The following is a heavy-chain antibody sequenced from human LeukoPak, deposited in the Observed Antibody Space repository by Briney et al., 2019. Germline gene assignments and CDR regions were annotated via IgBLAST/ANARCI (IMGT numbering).Heavy chain of an antibody. Sequence: PGGSLRLSCAASGFTFSSDAMSWVRQAPGKGLEWVSAISGSGGGTYYADSVKGRFTISRDNSKNTLYLQMNSLRAEDTAVYYCAKDRDSYGPPHFDYWGQGTLVTVSS. CDR2: ISGSGGGT. J-gene: IGHJ4*02. CDR3: AKDRDSYGPPHFDY. CDR1: GFTFSSDA. V-gene: IGHV3-23*01. D-gene: IGHD5-18*01.